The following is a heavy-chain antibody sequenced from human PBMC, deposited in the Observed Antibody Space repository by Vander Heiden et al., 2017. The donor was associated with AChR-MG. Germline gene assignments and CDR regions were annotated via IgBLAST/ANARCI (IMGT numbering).Heavy chain of an antibody. CDR3: ARDHIVATRGYYYYGMDV. Sequence: EVQLVETGGGLIQPGGSLRLSCAASGFPASSNYRGGVGQAPGKGLEWVSVIYGGGSTCYAESVKGRFTISRDNSKNTLYLQMNSLRTEDTAVYYCARDHIVATRGYYYYGMDVWGQGTTVTVSS. V-gene: IGHV3-53*02. CDR2: IYGGGST. J-gene: IGHJ6*02. CDR1: GFPASSNY. D-gene: IGHD5-12*01.